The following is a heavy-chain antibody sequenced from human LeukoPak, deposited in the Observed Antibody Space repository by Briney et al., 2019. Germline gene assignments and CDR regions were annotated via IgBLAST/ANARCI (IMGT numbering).Heavy chain of an antibody. CDR2: IIPIFGTA. J-gene: IGHJ4*02. Sequence: ASVEVSCKASGGTFSSYAISWVRQAPGQGLEWMGGIIPIFGTANYAQKFQGRVTITTDESTSTAYMELSSLRSEGTAVYYCARDRYYDSSGGEDYFDYWGQGTLVTVSS. V-gene: IGHV1-69*05. CDR1: GGTFSSYA. D-gene: IGHD3-22*01. CDR3: ARDRYYDSSGGEDYFDY.